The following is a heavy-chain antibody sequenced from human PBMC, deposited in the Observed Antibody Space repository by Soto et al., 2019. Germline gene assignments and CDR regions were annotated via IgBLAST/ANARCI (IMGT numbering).Heavy chain of an antibody. Sequence: QVQLQESGPGLVKPSQTLSLTFAVSGGSIRSGDYYWSWIRQPPGGGLEFIGYIYYSGSTYYNPSLRSRVTISVDVSRNHFSLKVDSVTAADTAIYYCARDPRSSGALDYWGHGTLVTVSS. CDR2: IYYSGST. CDR3: ARDPRSSGALDY. CDR1: GGSIRSGDYY. D-gene: IGHD3-10*01. V-gene: IGHV4-30-4*08. J-gene: IGHJ4*01.